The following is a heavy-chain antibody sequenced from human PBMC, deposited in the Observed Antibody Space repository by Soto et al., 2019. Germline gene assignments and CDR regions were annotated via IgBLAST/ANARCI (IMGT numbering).Heavy chain of an antibody. V-gene: IGHV3-23*01. CDR1: GFSFGSYA. D-gene: IGHD3-3*01. Sequence: HLGGSLRLSCAASGFSFGSYALSWVRQAPGKGLEWVSTISGSDGKTFCADSVKGRFSISRDTSQSTLYLQMNSLRADDTAMYYCARWSYLDYWGQGTRVTVSS. CDR2: ISGSDGKT. CDR3: ARWSYLDY. J-gene: IGHJ4*02.